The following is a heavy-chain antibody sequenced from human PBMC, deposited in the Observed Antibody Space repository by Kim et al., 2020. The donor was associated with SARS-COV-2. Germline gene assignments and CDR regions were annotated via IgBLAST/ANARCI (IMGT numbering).Heavy chain of an antibody. CDR2: ISGSGGST. CDR1: GFTFSRYA. J-gene: IGHJ4*02. Sequence: GGSLRLSCAASGFTFSRYAMSWVRQAPGKGLEWVSAISGSGGSTYYGGSVKGRFTISRDNSKNTMYLQMNSLRAEDTAVYYCAKDSVNDYGDQLDYWGQGTLVTVSS. D-gene: IGHD4-17*01. V-gene: IGHV3-23*01. CDR3: AKDSVNDYGDQLDY.